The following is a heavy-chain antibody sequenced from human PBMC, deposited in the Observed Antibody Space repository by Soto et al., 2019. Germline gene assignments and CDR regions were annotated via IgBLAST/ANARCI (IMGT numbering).Heavy chain of an antibody. Sequence: QVQLQESGPGLVKPSETLSLTCTVSGGSVSSGSYYWSWIRQPPGKGLEWIGYIYYSGSTNYNPSLKSRVTISVDTSKNQFSLQLSSVTAADTAVYYCARVVATIIAIDYWGQGTLVTVSS. CDR3: ARVVATIIAIDY. D-gene: IGHD5-12*01. V-gene: IGHV4-61*01. CDR2: IYYSGST. CDR1: GGSVSSGSYY. J-gene: IGHJ4*02.